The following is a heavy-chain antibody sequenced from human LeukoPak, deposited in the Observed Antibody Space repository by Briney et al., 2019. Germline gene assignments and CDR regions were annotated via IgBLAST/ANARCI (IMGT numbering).Heavy chain of an antibody. CDR3: ARAPPDYGMDV. CDR2: IYHSGST. Sequence: PSETLSLTCAVSGGSISSGGYSWSWIQQPPGKGLEWIGYIYHSGSTYYNPSLKSRVTISVDRSKNQFSLKLSSVTAADTAVYYCARAPPDYGMDVWGQGTTVTVSS. V-gene: IGHV4-30-2*01. J-gene: IGHJ6*02. CDR1: GGSISSGGYS.